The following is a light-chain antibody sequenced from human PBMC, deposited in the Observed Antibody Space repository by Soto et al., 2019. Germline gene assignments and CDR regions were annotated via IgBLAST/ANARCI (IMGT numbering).Light chain of an antibody. J-gene: IGLJ3*02. CDR1: SSDVGGYNS. V-gene: IGLV2-14*01. CDR2: EVN. Sequence: QSVLTQPASVSGSPGQSITISCTGTSSDVGGYNSVSWYQQHPGKAPELMIYEVNNRPSGVSSRFSGSKSGNTASLTISGLQAEDEADYYCSSYTIINTRVFGGGTKLTVL. CDR3: SSYTIINTRV.